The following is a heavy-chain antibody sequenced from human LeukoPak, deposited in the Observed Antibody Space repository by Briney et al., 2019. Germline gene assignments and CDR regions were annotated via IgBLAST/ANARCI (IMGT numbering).Heavy chain of an antibody. CDR2: ISCDGSNK. J-gene: IGHJ3*02. CDR1: GFTFSSYG. D-gene: IGHD6-13*01. CDR3: AKEESSWYLGDAFDI. V-gene: IGHV3-30*18. Sequence: GRSLRLSCAASGFTFSSYGMHWVRQAPGKGLEWVAVISCDGSNKYYADSVKGRFTISRDNSKNTLYLQMNSLRAEDTAVYYCAKEESSWYLGDAFDIWGQGTMVTVSS.